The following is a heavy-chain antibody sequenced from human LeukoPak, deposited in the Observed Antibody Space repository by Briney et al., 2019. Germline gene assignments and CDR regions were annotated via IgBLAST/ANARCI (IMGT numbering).Heavy chain of an antibody. V-gene: IGHV1-46*01. CDR2: KNPTTGGT. CDR1: GYIFTSNY. J-gene: IGHJ4*02. CDR3: ARAQGRGSSFSARVFDY. Sequence: ASVKVSCKTSGYIFTSNYIHWLRQAPGQGLEWMGIKNPTTGGTSYAQRFQGRVTLTMDTSTRTVYMELNSLTSEDTAVYYCARAQGRGSSFSARVFDYWGQGTLVTVSS. D-gene: IGHD6-13*01.